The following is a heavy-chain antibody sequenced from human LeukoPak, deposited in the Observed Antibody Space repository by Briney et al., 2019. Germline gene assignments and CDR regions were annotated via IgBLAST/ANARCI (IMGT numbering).Heavy chain of an antibody. J-gene: IGHJ4*02. D-gene: IGHD3-22*01. CDR3: ASLSSGYDY. CDR2: IYYSGST. CDR1: GGSISSSSYY. V-gene: IGHV4-39*01. Sequence: SETLSLTCTVSGGSISSSSYYWGWIRQPPGKGLEWIGSIYYSGSTYYNPSLKSRVTISVDTSKNQFSLKLSSVIAADTAVYYCASLSSGYDYWGQGTLVTVSS.